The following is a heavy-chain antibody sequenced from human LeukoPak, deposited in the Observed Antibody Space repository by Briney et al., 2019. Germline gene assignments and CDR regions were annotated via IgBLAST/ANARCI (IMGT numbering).Heavy chain of an antibody. V-gene: IGHV1-18*01. CDR3: ARDRRPVWFGESDY. D-gene: IGHD3-10*01. Sequence: ASVKVSCKASGYTFTSYGLSWVRQAPGQGLEWMGWISAYNGNTNYAQKLQGRVTMTTDTSTSTAYMELRSLRSDDTAVYYCARDRRPVWFGESDYWGQGTLVTVSS. CDR1: GYTFTSYG. CDR2: ISAYNGNT. J-gene: IGHJ4*02.